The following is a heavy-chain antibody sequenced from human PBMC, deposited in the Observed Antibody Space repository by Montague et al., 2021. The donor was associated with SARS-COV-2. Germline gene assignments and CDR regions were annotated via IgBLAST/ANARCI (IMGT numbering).Heavy chain of an antibody. V-gene: IGHV4-34*01. CDR1: GESFSGYY. CDR3: ARGHQGTTMIVVVMVGEQYYSDY. J-gene: IGHJ4*02. CDR2: INHRGST. Sequence: SETLSLTCAVYGESFSGYYWTWIRQPPGKGLEWIGDINHRGSTKYNPSLKSRVTISVDTSKNQFSLRLSSVTAADTAVYYCARGHQGTTMIVVVMVGEQYYSDYWGQGTLVTVFS. D-gene: IGHD3-22*01.